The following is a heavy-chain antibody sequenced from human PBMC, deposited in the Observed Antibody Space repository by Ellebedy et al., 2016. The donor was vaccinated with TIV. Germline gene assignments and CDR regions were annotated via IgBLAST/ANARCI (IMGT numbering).Heavy chain of an antibody. CDR2: INPSGTP. Sequence: MPSETLSLTCGVYNGSFTGYFWSWIRQPPGKGLEWIGEINPSGTPNYNPSLQSRLTMSVDTPKKQFSLRLTSVTAADTAVYYCVRARGQYLYGSGSYFTHWGQGRMVTVTS. CDR3: VRARGQYLYGSGSYFTH. V-gene: IGHV4-34*01. CDR1: NGSFTGYF. D-gene: IGHD3-10*01. J-gene: IGHJ4*02.